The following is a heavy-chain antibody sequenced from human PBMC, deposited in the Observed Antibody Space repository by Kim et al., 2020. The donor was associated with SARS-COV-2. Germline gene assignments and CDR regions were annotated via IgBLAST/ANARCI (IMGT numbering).Heavy chain of an antibody. Sequence: ASVKVSCKASGYTFTSYAMNWVRQAPGQGLEWMGWINTNTGNPTYAQGFTGRFVFSLDTSVSTAYLQISSLKAEDTAVYYCASVPLDTAMVPDAFDIWGQGTMVTVSS. D-gene: IGHD5-18*01. CDR3: ASVPLDTAMVPDAFDI. CDR1: GYTFTSYA. V-gene: IGHV7-4-1*02. J-gene: IGHJ3*02. CDR2: INTNTGNP.